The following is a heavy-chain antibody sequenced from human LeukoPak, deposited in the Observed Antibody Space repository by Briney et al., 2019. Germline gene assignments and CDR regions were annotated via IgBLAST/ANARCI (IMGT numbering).Heavy chain of an antibody. V-gene: IGHV4-4*08. D-gene: IGHD6-19*01. CDR3: ARDSRYSSGSYAFDI. CDR1: GGSISSYY. J-gene: IGHJ3*02. Sequence: SETLSLTCTVSGGSISSYYWSWIRQSPGKGLEWIGYIYSSGSTKYNPSLSGRVTISVDTSKNHFSLRLSSVTAPDTAVYYCARDSRYSSGSYAFDIWGQGTMVTVSS. CDR2: IYSSGST.